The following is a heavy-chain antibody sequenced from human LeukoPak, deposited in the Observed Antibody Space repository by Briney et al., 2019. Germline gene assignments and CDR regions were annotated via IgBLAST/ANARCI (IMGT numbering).Heavy chain of an antibody. D-gene: IGHD4-17*01. J-gene: IGHJ4*02. V-gene: IGHV1-8*01. Sequence: ASVKVSCKASGYTFTSYDINWVRQATGQGLEWMGWMNPNSGNTGYAQKFQGRVTMTRNTSISTAYMELSSLRSDDTAVYYCARFYGDYIIRIFDYWGQGTLVTVSS. CDR1: GYTFTSYD. CDR2: MNPNSGNT. CDR3: ARFYGDYIIRIFDY.